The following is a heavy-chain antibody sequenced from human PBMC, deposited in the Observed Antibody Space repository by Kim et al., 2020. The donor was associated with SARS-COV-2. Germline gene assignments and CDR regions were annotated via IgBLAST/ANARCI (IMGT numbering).Heavy chain of an antibody. CDR3: AKDNRITVFGVVTKRTDNFDY. V-gene: IGHV3-23*01. D-gene: IGHD3-3*01. J-gene: IGHJ4*02. CDR1: GFTFSSYA. Sequence: GGSLRLSCAASGFTFSSYAMSWVRQAPGKGLEWVSAISGSGGSTYYADSVKGRFTISRDNSKNTLYLQMNSLRAEDTAVYYCAKDNRITVFGVVTKRTDNFDYWGQGALVTVSS. CDR2: ISGSGGST.